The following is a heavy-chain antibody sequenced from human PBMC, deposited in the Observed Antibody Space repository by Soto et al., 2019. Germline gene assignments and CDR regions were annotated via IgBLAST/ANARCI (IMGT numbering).Heavy chain of an antibody. CDR2: ISSDGSTK. CDR3: ATISGTTRWDDY. J-gene: IGHJ4*02. V-gene: IGHV3-30*09. Sequence: MRLSCAASGFTLSNYAIHWVRQAPGKGLEWVALISSDGSTKYYADSVKGRFAISRDNSNNTLFLQMNSLSAEDTAVYYCATISGTTRWDDYWGQGTLVTVSS. CDR1: GFTLSNYA. D-gene: IGHD1-20*01.